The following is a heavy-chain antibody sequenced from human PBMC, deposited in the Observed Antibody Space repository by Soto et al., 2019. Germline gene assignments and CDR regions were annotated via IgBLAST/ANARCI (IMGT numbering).Heavy chain of an antibody. V-gene: IGHV3-15*05. CDR3: TTESLDYGSGSPDYYYNYGMEV. Sequence: ELQLVESGGGLVEPGGSLRLSCEASGFTFINAWMSWVRQAPGKGLEWVGHIKSNPDGGTTDYAAPVKGRFTISREDSRDTLYLQMDSLKTEDTAVYFCTTESLDYGSGSPDYYYNYGMEVWGQETTVTVSS. CDR1: GFTFINAW. J-gene: IGHJ6*02. CDR2: IKSNPDGGTT. D-gene: IGHD3-10*01.